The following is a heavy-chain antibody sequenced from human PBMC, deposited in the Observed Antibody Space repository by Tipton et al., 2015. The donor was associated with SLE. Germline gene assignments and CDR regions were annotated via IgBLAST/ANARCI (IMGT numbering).Heavy chain of an antibody. V-gene: IGHV1-69*15. J-gene: IGHJ6*02. CDR3: ARDKGAAAGRAYYCMDV. Sequence: QSGAEVKKPGSSVKVSCKASGGTFSSYAISWVRQALGQGLEWMGRIIPIFGTANYAQKFQGRVTITADESTSTAYMELSRLRSEDTAVYYCARDKGAAAGRAYYCMDVWVQGTAVTVSS. CDR1: GGTFSSYA. D-gene: IGHD6-13*01. CDR2: IIPIFGTA.